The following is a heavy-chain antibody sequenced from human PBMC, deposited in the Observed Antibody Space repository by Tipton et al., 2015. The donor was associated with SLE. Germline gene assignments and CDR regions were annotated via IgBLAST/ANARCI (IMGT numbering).Heavy chain of an antibody. CDR2: INTDGRTT. D-gene: IGHD2-21*01. CDR3: AREEPNCGGDCNFE. V-gene: IGHV3-74*03. Sequence: SLRLSCAASGFTFSSFWMHWVRQDPGKGLEWISRINTDGRTTTYADSVKGRFTIYRDNAKNSLYLQMTSLRAEDTAIYYCAREEPNCGGDCNFEWGQGTRVTVSS. J-gene: IGHJ4*02. CDR1: GFTFSSFW.